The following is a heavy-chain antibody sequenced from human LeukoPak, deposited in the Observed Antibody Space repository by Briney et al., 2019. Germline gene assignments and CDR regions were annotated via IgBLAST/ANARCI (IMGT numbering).Heavy chain of an antibody. D-gene: IGHD3-22*01. CDR1: GGSISSYY. J-gene: IGHJ4*02. CDR2: IYTSGST. CDR3: ARDSLNYYDSSGYYFFDY. V-gene: IGHV4-4*07. Sequence: SETLSLTCTVSGGSISSYYWSWIRQPAGKGLEWIGRIYTSGSTNYNPSLKSRVTMSVDTSKNQFSLKLSSVTAADTAVYYCARDSLNYYDSSGYYFFDYWGQGTLVTVSS.